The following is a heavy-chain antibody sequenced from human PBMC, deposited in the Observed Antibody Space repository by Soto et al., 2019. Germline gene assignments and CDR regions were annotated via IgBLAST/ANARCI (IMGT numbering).Heavy chain of an antibody. CDR3: ALHRDY. CDR2: ISPNTGST. Sequence: GASVKVSCKASGYSFTSYYMHWVRQAPGQGLEWMGIISPNTGSTNYADSVKGRFTISRDNSKNTLYLQMNSLRAEDTAVYYCALHRDYWGQGTLVTVSS. J-gene: IGHJ4*02. CDR1: GYSFTSYY. V-gene: IGHV1-46*04. D-gene: IGHD4-4*01.